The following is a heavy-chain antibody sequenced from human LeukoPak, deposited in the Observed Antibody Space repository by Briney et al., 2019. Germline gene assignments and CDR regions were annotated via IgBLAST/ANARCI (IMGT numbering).Heavy chain of an antibody. Sequence: SQTLSLTCTVSGGSISSGGYYWSWIRQHPGKGLEWIGYIYYSGSTYYNPSLKSRVTLSVDTSKNQFSLKLSSVTAADTAVYYCARGWNRIAVSPFDPWGQGTLVTVSS. CDR1: GGSISSGGYY. CDR2: IYYSGST. CDR3: ARGWNRIAVSPFDP. J-gene: IGHJ5*02. D-gene: IGHD6-19*01. V-gene: IGHV4-31*03.